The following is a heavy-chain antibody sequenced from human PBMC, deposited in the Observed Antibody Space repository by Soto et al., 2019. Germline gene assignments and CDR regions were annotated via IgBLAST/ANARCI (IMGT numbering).Heavy chain of an antibody. J-gene: IGHJ4*02. CDR2: IYHIGTT. D-gene: IGHD3-10*01. Sequence: SETLSLTCFVSGDSMSPFYWSWIRQPPGKGLEWIGYIYHIGTTTYNPSLESRVTISLDSSMNQFSLKLTSVTAADTAVYYCARFRRNSFGVWGRGTLVTVSS. CDR1: GDSMSPFY. V-gene: IGHV4-59*01. CDR3: ARFRRNSFGV.